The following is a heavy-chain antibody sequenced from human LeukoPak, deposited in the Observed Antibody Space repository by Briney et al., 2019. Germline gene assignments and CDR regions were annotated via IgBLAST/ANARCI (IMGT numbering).Heavy chain of an antibody. CDR2: IYYSGST. CDR1: GGSISSYY. J-gene: IGHJ5*02. D-gene: IGHD1-14*01. V-gene: IGHV4-59*01. Sequence: SETLSLTCTVPGGSISSYYWSWIRQPPGKGLEWIGYIYYSGSTNYSPSLKSRVTISVDTSKNQFSLKLSSVTAADTAVYYCARSGATGWFDPWGQGTLVTVSS. CDR3: ARSGATGWFDP.